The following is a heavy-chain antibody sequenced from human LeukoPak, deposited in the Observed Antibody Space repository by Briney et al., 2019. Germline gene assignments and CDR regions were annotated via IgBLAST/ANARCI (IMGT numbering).Heavy chain of an antibody. CDR2: ISAYNGNT. CDR1: GYTFTNYG. J-gene: IGHJ4*02. V-gene: IGHV1-18*01. CDR3: ARVCRWDIDNTRGDPLDY. D-gene: IGHD2-15*01. Sequence: GASVKVSCKSSGYTFTNYGITWVRQAPGQGLEWMGWISAYNGNTNYAQKFQGRVTMTTDTSTSTAYMEVRSLRSDDTAMYYCARVCRWDIDNTRGDPLDYWGQGTLVTVSS.